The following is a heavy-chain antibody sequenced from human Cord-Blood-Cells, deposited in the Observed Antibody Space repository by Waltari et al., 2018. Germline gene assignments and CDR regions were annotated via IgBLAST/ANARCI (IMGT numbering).Heavy chain of an antibody. V-gene: IGHV4-59*01. CDR1: GGSISSYY. D-gene: IGHD3-3*01. CDR3: ARGGYDFWSGYYYFDY. CDR2: IYYSGST. J-gene: IGHJ4*02. Sequence: QVQLQESGPGLVKPSETLSLTCTVSGGSISSYYWRWIRQPPGKGLEWIGYIYYSGSTNDNPSLKSRVTISVDTSKNQFSLKLSSVTAADTAVYYCARGGYDFWSGYYYFDYWGQGTLVTVSS.